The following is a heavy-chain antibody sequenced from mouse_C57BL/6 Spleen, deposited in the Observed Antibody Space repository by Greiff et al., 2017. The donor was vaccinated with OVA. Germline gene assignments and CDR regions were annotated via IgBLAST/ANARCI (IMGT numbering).Heavy chain of an antibody. D-gene: IGHD2-3*01. CDR2: IHPSDSDT. CDR1: GYTFTSYW. CDR3: AISYDGYYDAMDY. Sequence: QVQLKQPGAELVKPGASVKVSCKASGYTFTSYWMHWVKQRPGQGLEWIGRIHPSDSDTNYNQKFKGKATLTVDKSSSTAYMQLSSLTSEDSAVYYCAISYDGYYDAMDYWGQGTSVTVSS. V-gene: IGHV1-74*01. J-gene: IGHJ4*01.